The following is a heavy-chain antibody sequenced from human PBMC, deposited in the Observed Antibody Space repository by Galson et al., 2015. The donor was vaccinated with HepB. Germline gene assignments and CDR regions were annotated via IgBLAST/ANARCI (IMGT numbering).Heavy chain of an antibody. V-gene: IGHV3-49*03. CDR2: IRSKAYGGTT. D-gene: IGHD6-19*01. Sequence: SLRLSCAASGFTFGDYAMSWFRQAPGKGLEWVGFIRSKAYGGTTEYAASVKGRFTISRDDSKSIAYPQMNSLKTEDTAVYYCTRLESQWGSSGRGRDEYFQHWGQGTLVTVSS. CDR3: TRLESQWGSSGRGRDEYFQH. CDR1: GFTFGDYA. J-gene: IGHJ1*01.